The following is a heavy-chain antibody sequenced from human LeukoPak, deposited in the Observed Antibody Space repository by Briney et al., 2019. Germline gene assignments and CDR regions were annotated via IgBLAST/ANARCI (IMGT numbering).Heavy chain of an antibody. CDR3: ARTYQLLYDDAFDI. CDR1: GFTFSSYW. CDR2: ISSSSSTI. Sequence: QPGGSLRLSCAASGFTFSSYWMHWVRQAPGKGLEWVSYISSSSSTIYYADSVKGRFTISRDNAKNSLYLQMNSLRAEDTAMYYCARTYQLLYDDAFDIWGQGTMVTVSS. V-gene: IGHV3-48*01. J-gene: IGHJ3*02. D-gene: IGHD2-2*02.